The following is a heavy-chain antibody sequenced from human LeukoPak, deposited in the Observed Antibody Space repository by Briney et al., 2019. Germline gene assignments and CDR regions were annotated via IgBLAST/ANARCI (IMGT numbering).Heavy chain of an antibody. Sequence: GGSLRLSCAASGFTFSSYGMSWVRQALGKGLEWVSAINGGGGSTYYADSVKGRFTISRDNSKNTLYLQMNSLRAEDTAVYYCAKVRGYYGPDPPYYYYMDVWGKGTTVTVSS. J-gene: IGHJ6*03. CDR2: INGGGGST. CDR3: AKVRGYYGPDPPYYYYMDV. V-gene: IGHV3-23*01. CDR1: GFTFSSYG. D-gene: IGHD3-10*01.